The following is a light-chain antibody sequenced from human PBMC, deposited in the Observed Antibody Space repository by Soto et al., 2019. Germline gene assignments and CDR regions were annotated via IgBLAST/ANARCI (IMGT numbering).Light chain of an antibody. Sequence: EIVLTQSTGTLSLSPGERATLSSSASQSISSSDLAGYQLRPGQAPRLLIYGASNRATGIPDRFSGSGSGTDFTLTISRLEPEDFAVYYCEQYGRSGTFGQGTKVDIK. J-gene: IGKJ1*01. CDR2: GAS. V-gene: IGKV3-20*01. CDR3: EQYGRSGT. CDR1: QSISSSD.